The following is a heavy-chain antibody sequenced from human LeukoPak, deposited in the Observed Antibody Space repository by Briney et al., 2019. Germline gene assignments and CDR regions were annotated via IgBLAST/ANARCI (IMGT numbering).Heavy chain of an antibody. D-gene: IGHD3-22*01. J-gene: IGHJ4*02. Sequence: SETLSLTCTVSGGSISIYYWSCIRQPPGKGLEWIGYIHYSGSTNYNPSLKSRVTISVDTSNNQLSLTLSSVTAADTAVYYCAATYYYDSSGYYYQYWGQGTLVTVSS. V-gene: IGHV4-59*08. CDR2: IHYSGST. CDR3: AATYYYDSSGYYYQY. CDR1: GGSISIYY.